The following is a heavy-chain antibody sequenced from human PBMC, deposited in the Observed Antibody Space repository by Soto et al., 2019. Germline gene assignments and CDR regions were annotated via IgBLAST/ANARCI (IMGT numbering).Heavy chain of an antibody. CDR2: ISGSGIDI. CDR3: AREGVTNYTDHYFDL. D-gene: IGHD4-4*01. Sequence: GGSLRLSCAASGFAFYYYNMNWVRQAPGRGLEWVSSISGSGIDIHFTDSVKGRFTISRDNAKTSLYLQMDNLRPEDTAIYYCAREGVTNYTDHYFDLWGHGALVTVSS. V-gene: IGHV3-21*01. J-gene: IGHJ4*01. CDR1: GFAFYYYN.